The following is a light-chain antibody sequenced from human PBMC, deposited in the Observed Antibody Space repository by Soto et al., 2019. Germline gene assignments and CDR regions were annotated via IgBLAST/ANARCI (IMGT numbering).Light chain of an antibody. CDR2: RNN. CDR3: AAWDDSLSGLYV. V-gene: IGLV1-47*01. J-gene: IGLJ1*01. Sequence: QSVLTQLPSASGTPGQRVTISCSGSSSNIGSNYVYWYQQLPGTAPKLLIYRNNQRPSGVPDRFSGSKSGTSASLAISGLRSEDEADYYCAAWDDSLSGLYVFGTGTKSPS. CDR1: SSNIGSNY.